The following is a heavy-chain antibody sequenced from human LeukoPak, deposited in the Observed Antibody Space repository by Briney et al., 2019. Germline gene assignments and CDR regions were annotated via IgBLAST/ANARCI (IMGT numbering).Heavy chain of an antibody. CDR2: IKQDGSEK. D-gene: IGHD3-22*01. Sequence: PGGSLRLSCEASGFPFGTFWMSWVRQAPGKGLEWVANIKQDGSEKYYVDPVKGRFTISRDNAKNSLYLQMNSLRAEDTAVYYCARDPAYYYDSSGLSGGLFDYWGQGTLVTVSS. CDR3: ARDPAYYYDSSGLSGGLFDY. V-gene: IGHV3-7*03. CDR1: GFPFGTFW. J-gene: IGHJ4*02.